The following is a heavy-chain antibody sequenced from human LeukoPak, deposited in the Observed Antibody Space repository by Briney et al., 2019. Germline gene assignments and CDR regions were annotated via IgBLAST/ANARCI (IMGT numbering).Heavy chain of an antibody. V-gene: IGHV4-59*01. D-gene: IGHD3-16*01. CDR3: VLGLDFYFDY. CDR2: IYYSGST. CDR1: GGSISSYY. J-gene: IGHJ4*02. Sequence: SETLSLTCTVSGGSISSYYWSWIRQPPGKGLEWIGYIYYSGSTNYNPSLKSRVTISVDTSMNQFSLKLSSVTAADTAVYYCVLGLDFYFDYWGQGTLVTVSS.